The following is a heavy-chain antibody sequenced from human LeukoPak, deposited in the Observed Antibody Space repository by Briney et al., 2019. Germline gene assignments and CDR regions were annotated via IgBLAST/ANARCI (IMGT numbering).Heavy chain of an antibody. D-gene: IGHD6-6*01. CDR1: GGTFSSYA. V-gene: IGHV1-2*06. J-gene: IGHJ5*02. CDR3: ARDDGSSDNWFDP. Sequence: ASVKVSCKASGGTFSSYAISWVRQAPGQGLEWMGRINPNSGGTNYAQKFQGRVTMTRDTSISTAYMELSRLRSDDTAVYYCARDDGSSDNWFDPWGQGTLVTVSS. CDR2: INPNSGGT.